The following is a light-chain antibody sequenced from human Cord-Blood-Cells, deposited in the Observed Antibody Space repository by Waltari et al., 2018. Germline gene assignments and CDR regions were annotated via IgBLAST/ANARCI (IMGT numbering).Light chain of an antibody. CDR3: QQYNNWPPGT. CDR1: QSVSSN. J-gene: IGKJ1*01. CDR2: GAS. V-gene: IGKV3-15*01. Sequence: EIVMTQSPATLSVSTGERATLPCRASQSVSSNLAWYQQKPGQAPRLLIYGASTRATGIPARFSGSGSGTEFTLTISSLQSEDFAVYYCQQYNNWPPGTFGQGAKVEIK.